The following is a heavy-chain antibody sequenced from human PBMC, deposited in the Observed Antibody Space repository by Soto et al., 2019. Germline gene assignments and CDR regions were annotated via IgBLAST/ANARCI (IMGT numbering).Heavy chain of an antibody. V-gene: IGHV3-23*01. CDR1: GFTFSSYA. CDR2: ISGSGGST. J-gene: IGHJ4*02. Sequence: EVQLLESGGGLVQPGGSLRLSCAASGFTFSSYAMSWVRQAPGKGLEWVSAISGSGGSTYYADSVKGRFTISRDNSKNPLYLQMHSLRAEDTAVYYCWKDRTESVPYYFDCWGQGALVTVSS. CDR3: WKDRTESVPYYFDC. D-gene: IGHD2-21*02.